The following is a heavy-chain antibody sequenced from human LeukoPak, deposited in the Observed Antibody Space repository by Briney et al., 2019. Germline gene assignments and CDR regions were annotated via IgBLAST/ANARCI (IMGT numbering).Heavy chain of an antibody. D-gene: IGHD1-26*01. V-gene: IGHV1-2*06. CDR2: INPNSGGT. J-gene: IGHJ4*02. CDR3: ARGLRLGGSYLLGFDY. CDR1: GYTFTGYY. Sequence: ASVKVSCKASGYTFTGYYMHWVRQAPGQGLEWMGRINPNSGGTNYAQKFQGRVTMTRDTSISTAYMELSRLRSDDTAVYYCARGLRLGGSYLLGFDYWGQGTLVTVSS.